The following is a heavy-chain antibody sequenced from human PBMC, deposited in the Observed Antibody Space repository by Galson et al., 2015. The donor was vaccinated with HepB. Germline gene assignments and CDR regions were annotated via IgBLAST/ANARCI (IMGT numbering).Heavy chain of an antibody. J-gene: IGHJ4*02. CDR1: GFTFSSYS. V-gene: IGHV3-48*04. D-gene: IGHD6-19*01. CDR3: ARARYSSGWYLVDY. CDR2: ISSSSSTI. Sequence: SLRLSCAASGFTFSSYSMNWVRQAPGKGLEWVSYISSSSSTIYYADSVKGRFTISRDNAKNSLYLQMNSLRAEDTAVYYCARARYSSGWYLVDYWGQGTLVTVSS.